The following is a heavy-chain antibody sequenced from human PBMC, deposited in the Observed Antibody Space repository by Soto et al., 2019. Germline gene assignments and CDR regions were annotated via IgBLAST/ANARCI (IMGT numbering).Heavy chain of an antibody. D-gene: IGHD3-10*01. CDR1: GDSVSSDSAG. Sequence: SQTLSLTCVISGDSVSSDSAGWNWIRQSPSRGLEWLGRTYYKSKWNNDYALSVKSRITINPDTSKNQFSLHLYSVTPEDTAVYYCTGITWFRGMDVWGQGTPVTVSS. J-gene: IGHJ6*02. CDR3: TGITWFRGMDV. V-gene: IGHV6-1*01. CDR2: TYYKSKWNN.